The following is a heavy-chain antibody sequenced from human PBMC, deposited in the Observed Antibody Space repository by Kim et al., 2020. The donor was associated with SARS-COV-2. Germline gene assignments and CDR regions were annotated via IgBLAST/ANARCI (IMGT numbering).Heavy chain of an antibody. CDR1: GSPINNYY. D-gene: IGHD3-3*01. V-gene: IGHV4-59*13. CDR3: ARDGWREGIWSGYYGH. J-gene: IGHJ4*02. CDR2: IYHTGST. Sequence: SETLSLTCDVSGSPINNYYWHWVRQSPGKGLEWIAHIYHTGSTDYHPSLKSRATISIHTSKNQFSLTLTSVTAADTAIYFCARDGWREGIWSGYYGHWGQGILVTVSS.